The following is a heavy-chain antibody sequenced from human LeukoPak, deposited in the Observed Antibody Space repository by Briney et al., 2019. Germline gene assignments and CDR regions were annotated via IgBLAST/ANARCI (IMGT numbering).Heavy chain of an antibody. J-gene: IGHJ6*03. D-gene: IGHD5-18*01. CDR1: GGSISSSRDY. V-gene: IGHV4-61*05. Sequence: PSETLSLTCTVSGGSISSSRDYWAWLRQPPGKGLEWIANIYYSGSTIYNPSLKSRVTISVDTSKNQFSLKLTSVTAADTAVYYCARTTEGGYTYNYFYYYYMDVWGKGTTVTISS. CDR3: ARTTEGGYTYNYFYYYYMDV. CDR2: IYYSGST.